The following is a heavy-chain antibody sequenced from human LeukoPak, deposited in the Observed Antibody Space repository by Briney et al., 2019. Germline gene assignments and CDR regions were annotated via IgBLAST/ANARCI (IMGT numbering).Heavy chain of an antibody. CDR2: IYPGDSDT. CDR1: GYSFTSYW. CDR3: AKTYCSGGSCYLENAFDI. V-gene: IGHV5-51*01. D-gene: IGHD2-15*01. J-gene: IGHJ3*02. Sequence: GESLKISCKGSGYSFTSYWSGGVRQMPGKGLEWMGIIYPGDSDTRYRPSFQGQVTISADKSISISYLQWSSLKASDTAMYYCAKTYCSGGSCYLENAFDIWGQGTMVTVSS.